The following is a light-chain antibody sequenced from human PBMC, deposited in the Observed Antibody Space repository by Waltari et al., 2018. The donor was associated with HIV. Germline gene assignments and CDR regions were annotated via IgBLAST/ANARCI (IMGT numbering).Light chain of an antibody. CDR3: QSWDSSYVV. CDR1: RLAYKY. V-gene: IGLV3-1*01. CDR2: QNS. Sequence: SYELTQPPSVSVSPGQTASLTCSGERLAYKYVSWYQQKPGQSPVLVIYQNSGRPSGIPERFSGSKSGNTATLTISGTQAMDEADFYCQSWDSSYVVFGGGTKLIVL. J-gene: IGLJ3*02.